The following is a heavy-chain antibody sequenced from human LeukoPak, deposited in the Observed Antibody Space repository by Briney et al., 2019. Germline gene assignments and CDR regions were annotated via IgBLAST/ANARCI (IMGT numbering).Heavy chain of an antibody. CDR1: GFTFSSYA. CDR3: ARRGYCSSTSCYTSAEYFQH. J-gene: IGHJ1*01. CDR2: ISGSGGST. Sequence: PGGSLRLSCAASGFTFSSYAMSRVRQAPGKGLEWVSAISGSGGSTYYADSVKGRFTISRDNSKNTLYLQMNSLRAEDTAVYYCARRGYCSSTSCYTSAEYFQHWGQAPWSPSPQ. V-gene: IGHV3-23*01. D-gene: IGHD2-2*02.